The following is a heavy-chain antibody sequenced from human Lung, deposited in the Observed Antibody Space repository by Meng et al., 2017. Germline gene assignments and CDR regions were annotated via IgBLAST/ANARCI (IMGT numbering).Heavy chain of an antibody. CDR3: ARGPTTMAHDFDY. J-gene: IGHJ4*02. V-gene: IGHV4-34*01. Sequence: VQPQQWGAGLLKPSWTLSLTCVVSGGSFSDYYWSWIRHPPGKGLEWIWEINQSGSTNYNPSLESRATISVDTSQNNLSLKLSSVTAADSAVYYCARGPTTMAHDFDYWGQGTLVTVSS. D-gene: IGHD4-11*01. CDR2: INQSGST. CDR1: GGSFSDYY.